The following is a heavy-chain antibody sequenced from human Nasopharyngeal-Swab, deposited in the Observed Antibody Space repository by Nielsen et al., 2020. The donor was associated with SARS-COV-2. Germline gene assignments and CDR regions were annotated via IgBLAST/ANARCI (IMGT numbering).Heavy chain of an antibody. V-gene: IGHV4-59*01. CDR3: ARENWQLANVFDI. CDR1: GASMSGYS. D-gene: IGHD6-19*01. Sequence: SETLSLTCTVSGASMSGYSWSWIRQPPGKGLEWIDFMYDNEYTNYNPSLRGRATISLDTSKNQFSLKVTSVTAADTAVYYGARENWQLANVFDIWGQGTMVTVSS. CDR2: MYDNEYT. J-gene: IGHJ3*02.